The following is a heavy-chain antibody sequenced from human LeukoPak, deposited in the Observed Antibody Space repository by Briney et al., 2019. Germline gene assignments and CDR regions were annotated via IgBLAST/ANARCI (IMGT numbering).Heavy chain of an antibody. Sequence: GGSLRLSCAASGFTFSSYWMSWVRQAPGKGLEWVASIKQDGSEKYHVDSVKGRFTISRDNAKNSLYLQMNSLRAEDTALYYCARAPGEGWFDPWGQGTLVTVSS. J-gene: IGHJ5*02. D-gene: IGHD4-17*01. CDR2: IKQDGSEK. CDR1: GFTFSSYW. V-gene: IGHV3-7*01. CDR3: ARAPGEGWFDP.